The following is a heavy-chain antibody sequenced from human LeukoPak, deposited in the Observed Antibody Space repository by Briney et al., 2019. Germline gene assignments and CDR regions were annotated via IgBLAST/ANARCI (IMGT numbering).Heavy chain of an antibody. CDR3: ASGSDYFDY. Sequence: PGGSLRLSCAASGFTFISYTMNWVRQAPGKGLEWVSSMSSSSSYKYYADSVKGRFTISRDNAKNSLYLQMNSLRAEDTAVYYCASGSDYFDYWGQGTLVTVSS. D-gene: IGHD1-26*01. J-gene: IGHJ4*02. CDR1: GFTFISYT. V-gene: IGHV3-21*01. CDR2: MSSSSSYK.